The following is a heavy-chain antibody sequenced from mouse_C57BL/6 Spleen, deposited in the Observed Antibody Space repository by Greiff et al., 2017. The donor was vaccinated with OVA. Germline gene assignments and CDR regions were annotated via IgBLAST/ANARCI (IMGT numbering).Heavy chain of an antibody. CDR3: ARRINWEDFDY. J-gene: IGHJ2*01. CDR2: INPNNGGT. CDR1: GYTFTDFY. V-gene: IGHV1-26*01. D-gene: IGHD4-1*01. Sequence: EVQLQQSGPELVKPGASVKISCKASGYTFTDFYMNWVKQSHGKSLEWIGDINPNNGGTSYNQKFKGKATLTVDKSSSTAYMELRSLTSEDSAVYYCARRINWEDFDYWGQGTTLTVSS.